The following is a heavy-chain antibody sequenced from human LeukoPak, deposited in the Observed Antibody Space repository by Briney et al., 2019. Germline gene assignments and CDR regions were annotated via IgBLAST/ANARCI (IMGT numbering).Heavy chain of an antibody. V-gene: IGHV3-30*02. Sequence: GGSLRLSCAASGFTFSGYGMHWVRQAPGKGLEWVAFIRNDGSNKYYGDSVKGRFTISRYPSKNTVYLQMDSLRPDDTALYYCAKERFDPWGQGTLVIVSS. CDR2: IRNDGSNK. CDR3: AKERFDP. J-gene: IGHJ5*02. CDR1: GFTFSGYG.